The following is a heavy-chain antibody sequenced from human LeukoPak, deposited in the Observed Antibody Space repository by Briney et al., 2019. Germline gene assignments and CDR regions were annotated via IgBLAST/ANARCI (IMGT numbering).Heavy chain of an antibody. D-gene: IGHD6-19*01. V-gene: IGHV3-23*01. CDR2: ILGGAGST. CDR3: ARGGIAVAVYYYYYYMDV. Sequence: PGGSLRLSCVASGFSFSSDGMSWVRQAPGRGLEWVSGILGGAGSTYYADSVKGRFTISRDNAKNSLYLQMNSLRAEDTAVYYCARGGIAVAVYYYYYYMDVWGKGTTVTVSS. J-gene: IGHJ6*03. CDR1: GFSFSSDG.